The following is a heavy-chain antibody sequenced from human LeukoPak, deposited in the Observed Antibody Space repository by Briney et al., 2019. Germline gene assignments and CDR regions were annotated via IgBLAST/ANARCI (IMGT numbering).Heavy chain of an antibody. J-gene: IGHJ5*02. D-gene: IGHD3-9*01. CDR1: GGTFSSYA. CDR2: IIPIFGTA. Sequence: SVKVSCKASGGTFSSYAISWVRQAPGQGLEWMGGIIPIFGTANYAQKFQGRVTITADESTSTAYMELSSLRSEDTAVYYCAFPNYDILTGYYPASNWFDPWGQGTLVTVST. CDR3: AFPNYDILTGYYPASNWFDP. V-gene: IGHV1-69*13.